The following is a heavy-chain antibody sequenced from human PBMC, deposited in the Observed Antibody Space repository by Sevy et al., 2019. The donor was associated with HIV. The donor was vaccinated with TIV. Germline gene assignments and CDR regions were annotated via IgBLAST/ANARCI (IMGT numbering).Heavy chain of an antibody. D-gene: IGHD1-26*01. CDR1: GYTFTNYH. CDR3: ARAPSGSQGPGQYFHH. Sequence: GASVKVSCKASGYTFTNYHITWVRQAPGQGLEWMGRITPNNGDTNYAQRLQGRVTMTTDTSTSTVYMELRSLRSDDTAVYYCARAPSGSQGPGQYFHHWGQGTLVTVSS. V-gene: IGHV1-18*01. CDR2: ITPNNGDT. J-gene: IGHJ1*01.